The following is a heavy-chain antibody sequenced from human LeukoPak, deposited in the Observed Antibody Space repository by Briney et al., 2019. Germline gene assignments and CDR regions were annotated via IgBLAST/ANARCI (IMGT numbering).Heavy chain of an antibody. Sequence: SETLSLTCTVSGASIRSYYWSWIRQPPGKGLEWIGYIYYTGSTNYNPSLKSRVTISVDTSKNQFSLKLSSVTAADTAVYYCARDRSYVDTAMVIWDAFDIWGQGTMATVSS. J-gene: IGHJ3*02. CDR3: ARDRSYVDTAMVIWDAFDI. V-gene: IGHV4-59*12. D-gene: IGHD5-18*01. CDR2: IYYTGST. CDR1: GASIRSYY.